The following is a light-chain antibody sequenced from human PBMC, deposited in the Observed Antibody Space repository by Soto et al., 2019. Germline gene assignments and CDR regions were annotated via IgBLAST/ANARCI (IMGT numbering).Light chain of an antibody. CDR3: AQYTYWAHT. J-gene: IGKJ2*01. Sequence: DVVMTQSPLSLSVTLGQPASISCRSSQSLVNTGGRWRVDWFQQRPGPSPRRLIYGASNRDSGVSDSFSAIGSGANYTRKISRVEADDVRVYYCAQYTYWAHTCGQGTMLEIE. V-gene: IGKV2-30*01. CDR2: GAS. CDR1: QSLVNTGGRWR.